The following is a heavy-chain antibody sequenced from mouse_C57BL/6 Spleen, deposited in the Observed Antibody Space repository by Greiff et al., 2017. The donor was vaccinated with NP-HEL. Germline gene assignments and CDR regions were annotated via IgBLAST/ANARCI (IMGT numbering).Heavy chain of an antibody. CDR2: ILPGSGST. V-gene: IGHV1-9*01. Sequence: VQLQQSGAELMKPGASVKLSCKATGYTFTGYWIEWVKQRPGHGLEWIGEILPGSGSTNYNEKFKSKATLTVDKSSSTAYMQLSSLTSEDSAVYYCARGYGSSYYYAMDYWGQGTSVTVSS. J-gene: IGHJ4*01. D-gene: IGHD1-1*01. CDR3: ARGYGSSYYYAMDY. CDR1: GYTFTGYW.